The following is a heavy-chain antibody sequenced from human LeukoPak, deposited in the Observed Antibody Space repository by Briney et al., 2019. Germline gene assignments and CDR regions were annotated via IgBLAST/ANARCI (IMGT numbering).Heavy chain of an antibody. D-gene: IGHD2-8*02. J-gene: IGHJ5*01. CDR3: ARVAVSGPTGWFDS. V-gene: IGHV3-7*01. CDR1: GFTFSSYW. Sequence: GGSLRLSCAASGFTFSSYWMSWVRQAPGKGLEWVANIKQDGSEKYYVDSVKGRFTISRDNAKNSLYLQMNSLRAEDTAVYYCARVAVSGPTGWFDSWGQGTLVIVSS. CDR2: IKQDGSEK.